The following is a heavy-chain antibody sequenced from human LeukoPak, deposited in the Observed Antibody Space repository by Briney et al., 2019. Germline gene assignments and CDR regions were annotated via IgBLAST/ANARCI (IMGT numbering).Heavy chain of an antibody. V-gene: IGHV3-48*03. CDR2: ISSSGSTI. CDR1: GFTFSSYE. Sequence: GGSLRVSCAASGFTFSSYEMNWVRQAPGKGLEWVSYISSSGSTIYYADSVKGRFTISRDNAKNSLYLQMNSLRAEDTAVYYCAREAYGDYNYYYYMDVWGKGTTVTVSS. J-gene: IGHJ6*03. CDR3: AREAYGDYNYYYYMDV. D-gene: IGHD4-17*01.